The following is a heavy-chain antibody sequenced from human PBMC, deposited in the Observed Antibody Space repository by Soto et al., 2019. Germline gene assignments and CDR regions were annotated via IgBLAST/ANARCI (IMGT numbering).Heavy chain of an antibody. CDR1: GGSISSSSYY. D-gene: IGHD3-3*01. CDR3: ARAQFEFPFGVVIMNWFDP. CDR2: IYYSGST. V-gene: IGHV4-39*01. Sequence: SETLSLTCTVSGGSISSSSYYWGWIRQPPGKGLEWIGSIYYSGSTYYNPSLKSRVTISVDTSKNQFSLKLSSVTAADTAVYYCARAQFEFPFGVVIMNWFDPWGQGTLVTVSS. J-gene: IGHJ5*02.